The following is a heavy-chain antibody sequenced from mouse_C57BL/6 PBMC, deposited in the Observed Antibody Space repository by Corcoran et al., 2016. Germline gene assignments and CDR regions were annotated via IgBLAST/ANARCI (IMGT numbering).Heavy chain of an antibody. J-gene: IGHJ2*01. CDR3: ARGDYGSPFDY. CDR2: INTYSGVP. CDR1: GYTFTTYG. D-gene: IGHD1-1*01. Sequence: QIQLVQSGPELKKPGETVKISCKASGYTFTTYGMSWVKQAPGKGLKWMGWINTYSGVPTYADDFKGRFAFSLETSASTAYLQINNLKNEDTATYFCARGDYGSPFDYWGQGTTLTVSS. V-gene: IGHV9-3*01.